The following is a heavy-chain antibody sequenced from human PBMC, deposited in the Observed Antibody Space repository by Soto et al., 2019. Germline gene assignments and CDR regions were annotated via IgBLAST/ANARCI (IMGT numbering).Heavy chain of an antibody. CDR3: AAGWLVRGVIITSGFDY. Sequence: ASVKVSCKASGFTFTSSAVQWVRQARGQRLEWIGWIVVGSGNTNYAQKFQERVTITRGMSTSTAYMELSSLRSEDTAVYYCAAGWLVRGVIITSGFDYWGQGTLVTVSS. CDR2: IVVGSGNT. D-gene: IGHD3-10*01. J-gene: IGHJ4*02. V-gene: IGHV1-58*01. CDR1: GFTFTSSA.